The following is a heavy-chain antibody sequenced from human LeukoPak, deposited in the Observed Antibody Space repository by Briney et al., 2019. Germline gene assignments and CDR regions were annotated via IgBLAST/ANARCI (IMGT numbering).Heavy chain of an antibody. Sequence: GASVKVSCKASGYTFTGYYMHWVRQAPGQGLEWMGWINPNSGGTNYAQKFQGRVTMTRDTSISTAYMELSRLRSDDTAVYYCAEVMRNFTVTTSGRSYYYYMDVWGKGTTVTISS. D-gene: IGHD4-17*01. V-gene: IGHV1-2*02. CDR3: AEVMRNFTVTTSGRSYYYYMDV. CDR1: GYTFTGYY. CDR2: INPNSGGT. J-gene: IGHJ6*03.